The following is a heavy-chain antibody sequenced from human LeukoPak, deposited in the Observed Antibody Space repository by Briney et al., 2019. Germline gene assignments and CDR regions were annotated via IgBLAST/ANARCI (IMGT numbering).Heavy chain of an antibody. Sequence: ASVKVSCKASGYTFTSYGISWVRQAPGQGLEWMGGIIPIFGTANYAQKFQGRVTITADEPTSTAYMELSSLRSEDTAVYYCARGRAAYAYYYDSSGYYPLDYWGQGTLVTVSS. CDR1: GYTFTSYG. CDR3: ARGRAAYAYYYDSSGYYPLDY. D-gene: IGHD3-22*01. V-gene: IGHV1-69*13. J-gene: IGHJ4*02. CDR2: IIPIFGTA.